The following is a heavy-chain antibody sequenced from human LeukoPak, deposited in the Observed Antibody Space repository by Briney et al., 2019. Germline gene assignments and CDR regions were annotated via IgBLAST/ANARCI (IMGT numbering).Heavy chain of an antibody. V-gene: IGHV3-48*03. J-gene: IGHJ5*02. CDR1: GFTFSSYA. Sequence: HPGGSLRLSCAASGFTFSSYAMSWVRQAPGKGLEWVSYISSSGSSIYYADSVKGRFTISRDNAKNSLYLQMNSLRAEDTAVYYCARDLVVRGRWSWFDPWGQGTLVTVSS. CDR3: ARDLVVRGRWSWFDP. D-gene: IGHD3-10*01. CDR2: ISSSGSSI.